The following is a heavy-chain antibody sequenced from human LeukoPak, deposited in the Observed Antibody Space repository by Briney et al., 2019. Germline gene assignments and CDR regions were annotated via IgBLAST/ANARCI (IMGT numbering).Heavy chain of an antibody. CDR2: ISAYNGNT. J-gene: IGHJ6*03. CDR1: GYTFTSYG. CDR3: AREDAYYYYMDV. V-gene: IGHV1-18*01. Sequence: ASVKVSCKASGYTFTSYGISWVRQAPGQGLEGMGWISAYNGNTNYAQKLQGRVTMTTDTSTSTAYMELRSLRSDDTAVYFCAREDAYYYYMDVWGKGTTVTVSS.